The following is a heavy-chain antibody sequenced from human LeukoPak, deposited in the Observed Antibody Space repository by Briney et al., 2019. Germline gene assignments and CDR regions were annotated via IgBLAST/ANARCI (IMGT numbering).Heavy chain of an antibody. CDR2: IYSSGST. Sequence: PSETLSLTCTVSGGSISNYYWSWIRQPAGKGLEWIGRIYSSGSTNYNPSLKSRVTMSVDTSKNQFSLKLSSVTAADTAVYYCAREGGDSSGWYGGYYFDYWGQGTLVTVSS. V-gene: IGHV4-4*07. J-gene: IGHJ4*02. CDR1: GGSISNYY. D-gene: IGHD6-19*01. CDR3: AREGGDSSGWYGGYYFDY.